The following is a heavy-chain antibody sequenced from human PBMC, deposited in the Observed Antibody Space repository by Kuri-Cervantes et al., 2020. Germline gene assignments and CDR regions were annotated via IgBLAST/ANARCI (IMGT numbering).Heavy chain of an antibody. CDR1: GGSISSYY. J-gene: IGHJ5*02. Sequence: SETLSLTCTVSGGSISSYYWSWIRQPPGKGLEWIGYIYYSGSTNYNPSLKSRVIISVDTSKNQFSLKLSSVTAADTAVYYCARGRGYYGSGIWFDPWGQGTLVTVSS. CDR2: IYYSGST. D-gene: IGHD3-10*01. CDR3: ARGRGYYGSGIWFDP. V-gene: IGHV4-59*12.